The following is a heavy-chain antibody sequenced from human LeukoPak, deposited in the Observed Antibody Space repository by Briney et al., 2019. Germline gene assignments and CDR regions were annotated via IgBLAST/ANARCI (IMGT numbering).Heavy chain of an antibody. D-gene: IGHD3-9*01. V-gene: IGHV3-23*01. CDR3: AKWGDYDILTGYYGSDY. CDR2: IVGSGGST. CDR1: GFTFSNYA. Sequence: PGASLRLSCAASGFTFSNYAMSWVRQAPGKGLEWVSAIVGSGGSTYYADSVKGRFTISRDNPKNTLYLQMNSLRAEDTAVYYCAKWGDYDILTGYYGSDYWGQGTLVTVSS. J-gene: IGHJ4*02.